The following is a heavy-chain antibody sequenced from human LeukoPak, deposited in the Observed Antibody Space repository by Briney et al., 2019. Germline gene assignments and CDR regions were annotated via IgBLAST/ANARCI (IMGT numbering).Heavy chain of an antibody. CDR2: INHSGST. CDR1: GGSFSGYY. CDR3: ARSQYYRITSLDY. D-gene: IGHD2-2*01. V-gene: IGHV4-34*01. Sequence: TSETLSLTCAVYGGSFSGYYWSWIRQPPGRGLEWIGEINHSGSTNYNPSLKSRVTISVDTSKNQFSLKLSSVTAADTAVYYCARSQYYRITSLDYWGQGTLVTVSS. J-gene: IGHJ4*02.